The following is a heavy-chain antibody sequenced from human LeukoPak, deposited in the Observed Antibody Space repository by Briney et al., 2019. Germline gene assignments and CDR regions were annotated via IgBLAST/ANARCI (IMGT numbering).Heavy chain of an antibody. Sequence: PSETLSLTCTVSDDSVSSGKYYWSWIRQPPGKGLEFIGYIYYSGSMYYNPSLKNRVNISVDTSKNQFSLKLHSVTAADTAVYYCARGRTTGTTWAANYYYYGMDVWGQGTTVTVSS. D-gene: IGHD1-1*01. CDR3: ARGRTTGTTWAANYYYYGMDV. CDR2: IYYSGSM. V-gene: IGHV4-30-4*01. CDR1: DDSVSSGKYY. J-gene: IGHJ6*02.